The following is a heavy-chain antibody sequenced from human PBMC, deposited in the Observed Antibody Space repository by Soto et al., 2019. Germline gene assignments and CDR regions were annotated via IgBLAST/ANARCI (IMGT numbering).Heavy chain of an antibody. CDR3: ARDRKYQPLPEY. V-gene: IGHV3-30*03. D-gene: IGHD2-2*01. J-gene: IGHJ4*02. CDR2: MSYDGSNK. Sequence: GGSLRLSCVASGFTFRSYGMHLVRQAPGKGLEWVAVMSYDGSNKCYADSVKGRFTISRDNAKNSLYLQMNSLRAEDTAVYYCARDRKYQPLPEYWGQGTLVTVSS. CDR1: GFTFRSYG.